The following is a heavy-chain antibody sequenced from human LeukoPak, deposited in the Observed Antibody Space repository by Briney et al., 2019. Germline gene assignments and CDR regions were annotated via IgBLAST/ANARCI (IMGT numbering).Heavy chain of an antibody. Sequence: GGSLRVSCAASGFTFSDCGMHWVRQAPGKGLEWLAVIWFDGSNEEYADSVKGRFTISRDNSKNTLYLQMNSLRADDTAMYYCAKGPATSGHFFDYWGQGTLVTVSS. CDR1: GFTFSDCG. CDR2: IWFDGSNE. V-gene: IGHV3-33*06. CDR3: AKGPATSGHFFDY. J-gene: IGHJ4*02. D-gene: IGHD6-13*01.